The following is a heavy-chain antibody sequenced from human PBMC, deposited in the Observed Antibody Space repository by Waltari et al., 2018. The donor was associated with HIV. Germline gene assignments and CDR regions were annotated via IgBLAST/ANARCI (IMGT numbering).Heavy chain of an antibody. CDR2: ITWNSGHI. CDR3: VKDMGRGGARGFWYFDL. Sequence: EVQLVESGGGLVQAGRPLGLSCAGSGFTFDRYARHWGRQTPGKGLEWVSGITWNSGHIDYADSVKGRFTISRDNSKNSLYLQMSNLRPDDTAFYYCVKDMGRGGARGFWYFDLWGRGTLVTVSS. CDR1: GFTFDRYA. J-gene: IGHJ2*01. V-gene: IGHV3-9*01. D-gene: IGHD1-26*01.